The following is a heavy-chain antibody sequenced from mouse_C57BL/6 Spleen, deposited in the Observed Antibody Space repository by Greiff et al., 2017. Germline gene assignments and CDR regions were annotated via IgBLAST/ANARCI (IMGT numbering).Heavy chain of an antibody. CDR3: ARKSNYYAMDY. J-gene: IGHJ4*01. D-gene: IGHD2-5*01. V-gene: IGHV1-80*01. CDR1: GYAFSSYW. Sequence: QVTLKVSGAELVKPGASVKISCKASGYAFSSYWMNWVKQRPGKGLEWIGQIYPGDGDTNYNGKFKGKATLTADKSSSTAYMQLSSLTSEDSAVYFCARKSNYYAMDYWGQGTSVTVSS. CDR2: IYPGDGDT.